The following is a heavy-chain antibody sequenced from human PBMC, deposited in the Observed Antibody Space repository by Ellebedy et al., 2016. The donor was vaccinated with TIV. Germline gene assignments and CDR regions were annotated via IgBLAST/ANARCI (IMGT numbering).Heavy chain of an antibody. J-gene: IGHJ4*02. CDR1: GASITSDDYY. V-gene: IGHV4-30-4*01. Sequence: SETLSLTCTVSGASITSDDYYWSWIRQPPGKALEWIGYVFYSGSTYYNPSLKSRLTISLVTSKNQFSLKMTSVTAADTAVYYCAGAQAKGGNFNFDFWGQGTLITVSS. CDR2: VFYSGST. CDR3: AGAQAKGGNFNFDF. D-gene: IGHD1-7*01.